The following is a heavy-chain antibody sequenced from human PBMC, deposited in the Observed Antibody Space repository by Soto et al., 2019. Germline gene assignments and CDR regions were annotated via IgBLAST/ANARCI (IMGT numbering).Heavy chain of an antibody. D-gene: IGHD5-18*01. CDR2: IYYSGST. CDR3: ARQGTAMAQFYY. V-gene: IGHV4-39*01. J-gene: IGHJ4*02. CDR1: GGSISSSSYY. Sequence: QLQLQESGPGLVKPSETLSLTCTVSGGSISSSSYYWGWIRHPPGKGLEWIGSIYYSGSTYYNPSLKSRVTISVDTSKNQFSLKLSSVTAADTAVYYCARQGTAMAQFYYWGQGTLVTVAS.